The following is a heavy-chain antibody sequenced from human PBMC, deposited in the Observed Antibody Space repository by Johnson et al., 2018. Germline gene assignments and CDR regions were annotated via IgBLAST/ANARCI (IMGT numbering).Heavy chain of an antibody. CDR3: AIDYLVYRLWSYYYYYGMDV. CDR2: INPSGGST. Sequence: VQLVESGAEVKKPGASVKVSCQASGYTFTSYYMHWVRQAPGQGLEWMGIINPSGGSTSYAQKFQGRVTMTRDTSTSTVYMELSSLRSGDTAVYYCAIDYLVYRLWSYYYYYGMDVWGQGTTVTVSS. D-gene: IGHD5-18*01. J-gene: IGHJ6*02. V-gene: IGHV1-46*01. CDR1: GYTFTSYY.